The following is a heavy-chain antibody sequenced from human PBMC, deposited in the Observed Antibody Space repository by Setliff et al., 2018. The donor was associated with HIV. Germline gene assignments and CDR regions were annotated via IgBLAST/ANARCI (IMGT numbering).Heavy chain of an antibody. V-gene: IGHV4-34*01. Sequence: SETLSLTCAVYGGSFSGYYWSWIRQPPGKGLEWIGEINHSGSTHYNPSLKRRVTISIDKSKKQFSLKVRSVTAADTAVYYCAGESGVAAGAFDSWGQGTLVTVSS. CDR3: AGESGVAAGAFDS. D-gene: IGHD6-13*01. CDR1: GGSFSGYY. J-gene: IGHJ4*02. CDR2: INHSGST.